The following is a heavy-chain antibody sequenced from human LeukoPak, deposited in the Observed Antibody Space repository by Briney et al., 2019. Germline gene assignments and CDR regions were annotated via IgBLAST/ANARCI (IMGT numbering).Heavy chain of an antibody. D-gene: IGHD5-18*01. CDR2: IKQDGSEK. Sequence: GGSLRLSCAASGFTLSIYWMGWVRQAPGKGVEWVANIKQDGSEKYYVDSVNGRFTISRDNAKNSLYLQMNSLRAEDTAVYYCARGGYTYGVFDYWGQGTLVTVSS. CDR1: GFTLSIYW. CDR3: ARGGYTYGVFDY. V-gene: IGHV3-7*05. J-gene: IGHJ4*02.